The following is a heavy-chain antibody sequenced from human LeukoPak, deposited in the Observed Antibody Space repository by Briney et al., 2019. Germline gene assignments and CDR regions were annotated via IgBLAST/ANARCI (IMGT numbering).Heavy chain of an antibody. D-gene: IGHD6-19*01. CDR2: IGFSGGST. V-gene: IGHV3-23*01. CDR1: GFTFSSYA. CDR3: AKIPVSYSSGWSNFDY. Sequence: PGGSLRLSCAASGFTFSSYAMSWVRQAPGKGLEWVSGIGFSGGSTYYADSVKGRFTISRDNSENTLYLQMNSLRAEDTAVYYCAKIPVSYSSGWSNFDYWGQGTLVTVSS. J-gene: IGHJ4*02.